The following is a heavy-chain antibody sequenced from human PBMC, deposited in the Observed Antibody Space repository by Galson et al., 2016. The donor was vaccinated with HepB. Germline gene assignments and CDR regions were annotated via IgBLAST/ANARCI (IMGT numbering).Heavy chain of an antibody. CDR2: ISGSGGTT. CDR1: GFTFNTYA. Sequence: SLRLSCATSGFTFNTYAMNWVRQAPGKGLEWVSTISGSGGTTYYADSVKGLFTISRDNSENTLYLQMNSLRAEDTGVYYCAKDKVVAADYWGQGTLVTVSS. J-gene: IGHJ4*02. V-gene: IGHV3-23*01. CDR3: AKDKVVAADY. D-gene: IGHD2-15*01.